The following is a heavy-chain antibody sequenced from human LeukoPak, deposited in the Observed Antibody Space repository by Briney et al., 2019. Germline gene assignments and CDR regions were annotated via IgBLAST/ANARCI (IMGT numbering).Heavy chain of an antibody. J-gene: IGHJ4*02. D-gene: IGHD3-22*01. CDR1: GYTFTRYY. V-gene: IGHV1-46*01. CDR3: VRGEGYDSSGNDY. Sequence: ASVKVSCKASGYTFTRYYMHWVREAPGQGLEWMGIINPSGCSTNYAQKFQGRVTMTRDTSTSTVYMELSSLRSEDTAVYYCVRGEGYDSSGNDYWGQGTLVTVSS. CDR2: INPSGCST.